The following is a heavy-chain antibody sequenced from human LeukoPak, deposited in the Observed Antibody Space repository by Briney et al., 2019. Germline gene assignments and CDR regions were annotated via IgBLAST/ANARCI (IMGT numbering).Heavy chain of an antibody. D-gene: IGHD2-8*01. CDR3: ARVSCTNGVCYGFDY. V-gene: IGHV3-11*06. CDR1: GFSFSNYF. CDR2: ITNSGRST. Sequence: GGSLRLSCEASGFSFSNYFISWIRQAPGKGLEWVGYITNSGRSTNYADAVKGRFTISRDNAKNSLYLQMNSLRGEDTAVYYCARVSCTNGVCYGFDYWGQGTLVTVSS. J-gene: IGHJ4*02.